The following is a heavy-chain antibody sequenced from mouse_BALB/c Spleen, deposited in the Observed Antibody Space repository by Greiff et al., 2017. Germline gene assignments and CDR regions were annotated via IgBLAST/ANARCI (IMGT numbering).Heavy chain of an antibody. J-gene: IGHJ2*01. CDR1: GYTFSSYW. Sequence: VQGVESGAELMKPGASVKISCKATGYTFSSYWIEWVKQRPGHGLEWIGEILPGSGSTNYNEKFKGKATFTADTSSNTAYMQLSSLTSEDSAVYYCARYLRRGAYFDYWGQGTTLTVSS. CDR3: ARYLRRGAYFDY. CDR2: ILPGSGST. D-gene: IGHD5-1*01. V-gene: IGHV1-9*01.